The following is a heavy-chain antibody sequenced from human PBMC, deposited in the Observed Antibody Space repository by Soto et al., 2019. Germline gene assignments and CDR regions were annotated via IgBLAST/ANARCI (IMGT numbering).Heavy chain of an antibody. Sequence: ASVKVSCKTSGYTFASYGISWVRQAPGQGLEWMGWISADNGNTNFAEKLQGRVTMTTDTSTSTAYMELSSLRSEGTAVYYCARSRKLRFLEWLLSHGWFDPWGQGTLVTVSS. CDR2: ISADNGNT. CDR1: GYTFASYG. CDR3: ARSRKLRFLEWLLSHGWFDP. D-gene: IGHD3-3*01. V-gene: IGHV1-18*01. J-gene: IGHJ5*02.